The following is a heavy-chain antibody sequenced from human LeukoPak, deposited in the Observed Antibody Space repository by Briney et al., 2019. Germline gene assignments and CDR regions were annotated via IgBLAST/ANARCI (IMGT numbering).Heavy chain of an antibody. CDR2: IDLDGITT. V-gene: IGHV3-74*01. D-gene: IGHD2-8*02. CDR3: TRVQAGRSGLMDV. Sequence: GGSLRLSRAAWGLTLRGYWMDGVRDAPEEGVVSVSRIDLDGITTNYADSVKGRFTTSRDNARNTLYLQMNSLTAEDTALYYCTRVQAGRSGLMDVWGRGTTVTVSS. J-gene: IGHJ6*02. CDR1: GLTLRGYW.